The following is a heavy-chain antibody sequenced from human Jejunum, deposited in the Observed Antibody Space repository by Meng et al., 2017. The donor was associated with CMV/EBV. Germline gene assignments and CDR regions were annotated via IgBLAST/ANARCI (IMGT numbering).Heavy chain of an antibody. D-gene: IGHD2-2*01. J-gene: IGHJ4*02. V-gene: IGHV4-34*01. CDR3: ARELVPAVPFDF. Sequence: CAVYGESFGDNCWSWIRQPPGKGLEWIGEINHSGGTNYNPSLKSQVTISVDTSKTQFSLKLTSATAADTAVYYCARELVPAVPFDFWGQGTLVTVSS. CDR2: INHSGGT. CDR1: GESFGDNC.